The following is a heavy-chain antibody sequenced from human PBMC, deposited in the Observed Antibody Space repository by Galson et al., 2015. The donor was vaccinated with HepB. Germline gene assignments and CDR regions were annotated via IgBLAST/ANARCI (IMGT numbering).Heavy chain of an antibody. CDR2: IKTKTDGGTI. J-gene: IGHJ4*02. Sequence: SLRLSCAASGFTFTNAWMSWVRQGPGKGMEWVGRIKTKTDGGTIDYAAPVEGRFTISRDDSKNTLYLQMNSLKTEDTAVYYCITVRYRYNWPMNDFWGQGTLVTVSS. CDR3: ITVRYRYNWPMNDF. CDR1: GFTFTNAW. V-gene: IGHV3-15*01. D-gene: IGHD1-20*01.